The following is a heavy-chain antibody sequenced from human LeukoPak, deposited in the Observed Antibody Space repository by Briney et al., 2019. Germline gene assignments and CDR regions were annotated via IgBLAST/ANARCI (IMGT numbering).Heavy chain of an antibody. J-gene: IGHJ4*02. D-gene: IGHD7-27*01. CDR2: IQHDGTNK. V-gene: IGHV3-30*02. CDR3: AKDSSHWAFDY. Sequence: QSGGSLRLSCTASGFTFSSYGMHWVRQAPGKGLEWVAFIQHDGTNKYYADSLKGRFTISRDKSKNTLYLQMNSLRTEDTAVYYCAKDSSHWAFDYWGQGALVAVSS. CDR1: GFTFSSYG.